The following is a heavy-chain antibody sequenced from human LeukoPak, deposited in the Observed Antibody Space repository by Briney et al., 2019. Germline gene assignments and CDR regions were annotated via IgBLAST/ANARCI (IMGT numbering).Heavy chain of an antibody. Sequence: GGSLRLSCAASGFTVITNGMTWDRQAPGKGLEWVSVLYSDGNTKYADSVRGRFTISRDNSENTLYLEMNSLRPDDTAVYYCARGVEPLAANTLAYWGQGTLVTVSS. CDR1: GFTVITNG. CDR3: ARGVEPLAANTLAY. J-gene: IGHJ4*02. D-gene: IGHD1-14*01. V-gene: IGHV3-53*01. CDR2: LYSDGNT.